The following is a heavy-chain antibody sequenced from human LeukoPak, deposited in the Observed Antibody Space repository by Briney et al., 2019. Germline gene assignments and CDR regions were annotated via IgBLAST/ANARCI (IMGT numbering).Heavy chain of an antibody. V-gene: IGHV3-7*01. CDR1: AFTFGNNW. Sequence: PGGSLRLSSAASAFTFGNNWMSWVRQTPGKGPEWVANMNQGGREYEYVDYVKGRFTISTANAKDSLYLQMDSLRAEHTAVYYCAREARATFDVWGQGTMVIVSS. CDR3: AREARATFDV. D-gene: IGHD5-12*01. CDR2: MNQGGREY. J-gene: IGHJ3*01.